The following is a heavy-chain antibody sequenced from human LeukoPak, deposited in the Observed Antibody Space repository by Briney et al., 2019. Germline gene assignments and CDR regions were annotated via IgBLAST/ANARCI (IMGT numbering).Heavy chain of an antibody. D-gene: IGHD1-1*01. CDR2: MNPNSDNT. CDR1: GGTFTSYD. V-gene: IGHV1-8*01. J-gene: IGHJ6*02. Sequence: ASVKVSCKASGGTFTSYDINWVRQATGQGLEWMGWMNPNSDNTGYAQKFQGRVTMTRNTSISTAYMELSSLRSEDTAVYYCARGSGGSGYYYYYYGKDVWGQGTTVTVSS. CDR3: ARGSGGSGYYYYYYGKDV.